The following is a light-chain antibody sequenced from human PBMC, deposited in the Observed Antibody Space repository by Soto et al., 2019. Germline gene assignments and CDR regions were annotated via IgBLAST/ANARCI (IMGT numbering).Light chain of an antibody. CDR3: QQSYSTPLT. Sequence: DIQMTQSPSSLSESVGDRVTITYRASQSISSYLNWYQQKPGKAPKHLTYAASSLKSGVPSRISGSVSGTYFTFTISCLLPEDFATYYCQQSYSTPLTFGGGTKVDIK. CDR1: QSISSY. J-gene: IGKJ4*01. CDR2: AAS. V-gene: IGKV1-39*01.